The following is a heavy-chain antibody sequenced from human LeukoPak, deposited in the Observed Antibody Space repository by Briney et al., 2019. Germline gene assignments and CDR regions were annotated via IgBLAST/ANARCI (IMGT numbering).Heavy chain of an antibody. J-gene: IGHJ4*02. V-gene: IGHV4-38-2*02. Sequence: YPSETLSLTCTVSGYSFSSGYYWGWIRQPPGKGLEWIGSIYHSGSTSYNPSLKSRVAISVDTSKNQFSLELSSVTAADTAVYYCARENDYVWGSYRYWGQGTLVTVSS. D-gene: IGHD3-16*02. CDR3: ARENDYVWGSYRY. CDR1: GYSFSSGYY. CDR2: IYHSGST.